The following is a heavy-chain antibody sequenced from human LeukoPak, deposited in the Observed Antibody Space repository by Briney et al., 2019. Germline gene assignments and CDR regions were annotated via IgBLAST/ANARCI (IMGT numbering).Heavy chain of an antibody. J-gene: IGHJ4*02. D-gene: IGHD6-13*01. Sequence: SETLSLTCAVYGGSFSPYYWSWIRQPPGKGLEWIGEINHSGSTNYNPSLKSRVTISVDTSKNQFSLKLSSVTAADTAVFYCARVSAAGTGPDYWGQGTLVTVSS. CDR1: GGSFSPYY. CDR2: INHSGST. V-gene: IGHV4-34*01. CDR3: ARVSAAGTGPDY.